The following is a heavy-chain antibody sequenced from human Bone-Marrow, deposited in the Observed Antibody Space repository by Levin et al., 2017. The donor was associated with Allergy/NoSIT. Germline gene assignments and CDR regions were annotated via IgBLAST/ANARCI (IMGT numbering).Heavy chain of an antibody. CDR2: INTNTGNP. Sequence: ASVKVSCKASGYTFTSYAMNWVRQAPGQGLEWMGWINTNTGNPTYAQGFTGRFVFSLDTSVSTAYLQISSLKAEDTAVYYCAREDGYCSSTSCSYDYYYYGMDGWGQGTTVTVSS. D-gene: IGHD2-2*01. J-gene: IGHJ6*02. V-gene: IGHV7-4-1*02. CDR3: AREDGYCSSTSCSYDYYYYGMDG. CDR1: GYTFTSYA.